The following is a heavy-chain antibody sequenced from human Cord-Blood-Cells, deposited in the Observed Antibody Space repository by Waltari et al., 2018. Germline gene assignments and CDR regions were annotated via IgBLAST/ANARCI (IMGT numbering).Heavy chain of an antibody. D-gene: IGHD1-26*01. CDR1: GGSFSGYY. CDR3: ARWANSGSYHDAFDI. CDR2: INHSGST. Sequence: QVQLQQWGAGLLKPSETLSLTCAVYGGSFSGYYWSWIRQPPGKGLEWIGEINHSGSTNYNLSLKSRVTISVDTSKNQFSLKLSSVTAADTAVYYCARWANSGSYHDAFDIWGQGTMVTVSS. J-gene: IGHJ3*02. V-gene: IGHV4-34*01.